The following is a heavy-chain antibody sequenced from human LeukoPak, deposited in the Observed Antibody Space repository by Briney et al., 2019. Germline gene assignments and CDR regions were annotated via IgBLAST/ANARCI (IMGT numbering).Heavy chain of an antibody. Sequence: PGGSLRLSCAASGFTFSSYETNWVRQAPGKGLEWVSYISSSGSTIYYADSVKGRFTISRDNAKNSLYLQMNSLRAEDTAVYYCARDPVWGNFDYWGQGTLVTVSS. CDR1: GFTFSSYE. J-gene: IGHJ4*02. CDR3: ARDPVWGNFDY. D-gene: IGHD3-16*01. V-gene: IGHV3-48*03. CDR2: ISSSGSTI.